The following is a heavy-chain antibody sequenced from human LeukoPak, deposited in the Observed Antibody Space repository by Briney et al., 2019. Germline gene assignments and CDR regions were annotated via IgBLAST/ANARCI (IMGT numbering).Heavy chain of an antibody. CDR1: GFTFSNYA. D-gene: IGHD4-17*01. Sequence: GGSLRLSCAASGFTFSNYAMIWVRQAPEKGLEWVSAITGSGGGTYYADSVKGRFTISRDNSKNTLYLQMNGLRADDTAVYYCAKDPNGDFIGAFDFWGQGAMVTVSS. J-gene: IGHJ3*01. CDR3: AKDPNGDFIGAFDF. CDR2: ITGSGGGT. V-gene: IGHV3-23*01.